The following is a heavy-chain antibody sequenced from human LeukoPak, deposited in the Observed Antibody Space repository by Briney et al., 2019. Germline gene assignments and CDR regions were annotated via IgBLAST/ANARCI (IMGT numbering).Heavy chain of an antibody. Sequence: ASVKVSCKASGGTFSSYAISWVRQAPGQGLEWMGRIIPILGIANYAQKFQGRVTITADESTSTAYMELSSLRSEDTAVYYCARGAPMCSSTSCYSYYYYYYMDVWGKGTTVTVSS. V-gene: IGHV1-69*04. D-gene: IGHD2-2*01. J-gene: IGHJ6*03. CDR2: IIPILGIA. CDR1: GGTFSSYA. CDR3: ARGAPMCSSTSCYSYYYYYYMDV.